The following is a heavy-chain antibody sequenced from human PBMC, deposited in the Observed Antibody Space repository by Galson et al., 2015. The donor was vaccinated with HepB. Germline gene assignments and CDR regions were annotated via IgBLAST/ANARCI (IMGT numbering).Heavy chain of an antibody. V-gene: IGHV3-30*19. CDR1: GFSFSRYG. D-gene: IGHD3-22*01. J-gene: IGHJ4*02. CDR3: ARDGGGLHYYDSYFDY. CDR2: ISFDGNNK. Sequence: SLRLSCAASGFSFSRYGMHWVRQAPGKGLEWVALISFDGNNKYYTDSVKGRFTISSDISENTLYLQMHSLIPEDTAVYYCARDGGGLHYYDSYFDYWGQGTLVTVSS.